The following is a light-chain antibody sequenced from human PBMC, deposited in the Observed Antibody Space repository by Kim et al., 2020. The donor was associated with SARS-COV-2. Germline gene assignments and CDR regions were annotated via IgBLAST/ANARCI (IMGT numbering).Light chain of an antibody. V-gene: IGKV1-9*01. CDR3: QHINCPLT. J-gene: IGKJ3*01. CDR1: QGISSY. Sequence: IQLNQSPSSLSASVGDRVTITCRASQGISSYLAWYQQKPGKAPKLLNYDASTLQSGVPSRFSGSGSGTDLTLTISSLQPEDFATYYHQHINCPLTFGPGTKVDIK. CDR2: DAS.